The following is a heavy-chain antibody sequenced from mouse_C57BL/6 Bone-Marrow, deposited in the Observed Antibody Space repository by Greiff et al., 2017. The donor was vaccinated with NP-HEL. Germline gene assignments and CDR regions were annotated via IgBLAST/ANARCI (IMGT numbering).Heavy chain of an antibody. J-gene: IGHJ3*01. CDR2: IYPRSGNT. CDR1: GYTFTSYG. Sequence: QVQLKESGAELARPGASVKLSCKASGYTFTSYGISWVKQRTGQGLEWIGEIYPRSGNTYYNEKFKGKATLTADKSSSTAYMELRSLTSEDSSVYFCARRAQATRFAYRGQGTLVTVSA. D-gene: IGHD3-2*02. CDR3: ARRAQATRFAY. V-gene: IGHV1-81*01.